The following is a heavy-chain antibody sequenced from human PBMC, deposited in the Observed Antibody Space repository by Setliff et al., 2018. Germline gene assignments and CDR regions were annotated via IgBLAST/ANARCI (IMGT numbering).Heavy chain of an antibody. J-gene: IGHJ5*02. CDR1: GFSISSGYY. V-gene: IGHV4-38-2*01. D-gene: IGHD3-22*01. Sequence: PSETLSLTCAVSGFSISSGYYWGWIRQPPGKGLEWIVNIHHSGKAYYNPSLKSRVTMSVDTSKNHVSLKLSSVTAADTAVYYCAGAHTWSLPNDNSGYPGWFDPWGQGTRVTVSS. CDR2: IHHSGKA. CDR3: AGAHTWSLPNDNSGYPGWFDP.